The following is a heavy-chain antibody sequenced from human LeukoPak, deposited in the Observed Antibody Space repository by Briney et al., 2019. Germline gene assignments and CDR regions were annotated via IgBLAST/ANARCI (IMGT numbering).Heavy chain of an antibody. V-gene: IGHV3-20*04. CDR1: GFTFDDYG. Sequence: GGSLRPSCAASGFTFDDYGMSWVRQAPGKGLEWVSGINWNGGSTGYADSVKGRFTISRDNAKNSLYLQMNSLRAEDTALYYCARVGNDYVWGSYRYLDYWGQGTLVTVSS. D-gene: IGHD3-16*02. CDR2: INWNGGST. CDR3: ARVGNDYVWGSYRYLDY. J-gene: IGHJ4*02.